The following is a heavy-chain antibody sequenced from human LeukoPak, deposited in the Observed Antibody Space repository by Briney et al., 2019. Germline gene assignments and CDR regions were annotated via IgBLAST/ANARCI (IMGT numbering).Heavy chain of an antibody. CDR1: GFTFSSYS. Sequence: PGGSLRLSCAASGFTFSSYSMNWVRQAPGKGLEWVSSISSSSSYIYYADSVKGRFTISRDNAKNSLYLQMNSLRAEDTAVYYCARDSDIVANFDYWGQGTLVTVSS. J-gene: IGHJ4*02. CDR2: ISSSSSYI. CDR3: ARDSDIVANFDY. D-gene: IGHD5-12*01. V-gene: IGHV3-21*01.